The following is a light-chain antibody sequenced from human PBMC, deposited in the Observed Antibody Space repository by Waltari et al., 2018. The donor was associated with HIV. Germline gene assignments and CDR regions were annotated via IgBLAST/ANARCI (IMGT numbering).Light chain of an antibody. J-gene: IGKJ3*01. CDR2: GAS. V-gene: IGKV3-20*01. Sequence: EIVLTQSPGTPALSQGERATLSCRTSQSVSSSYLAWYQQKPGQAPRLLIYGASNRATGIPDRFSGSGSGTDFSLTISRLEPEDFAVYYCQHYVSSPMFTFGPGTKVDIQ. CDR1: QSVSSSY. CDR3: QHYVSSPMFT.